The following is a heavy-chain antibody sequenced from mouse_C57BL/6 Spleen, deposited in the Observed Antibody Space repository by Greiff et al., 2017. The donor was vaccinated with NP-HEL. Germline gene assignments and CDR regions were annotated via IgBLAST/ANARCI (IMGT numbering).Heavy chain of an antibody. CDR1: GFTFSSYA. Sequence: EVKVVESGEGLVKPGGSLKLSCAASGFTFSSYAMSWVRQTPEKRLEWVAYISSGGDYIYYADTVKGRFTISRDNARNTLYLQMSSLKSEDTAMYYCTREGDYYGRSYGYFDVWGTGTTVTVSS. V-gene: IGHV5-9-1*02. D-gene: IGHD1-1*01. J-gene: IGHJ1*03. CDR2: ISSGGDYI. CDR3: TREGDYYGRSYGYFDV.